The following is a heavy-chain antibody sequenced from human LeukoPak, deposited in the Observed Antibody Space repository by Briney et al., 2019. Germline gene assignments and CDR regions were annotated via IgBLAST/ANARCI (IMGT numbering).Heavy chain of an antibody. CDR3: AVPDSTASGVELPKADNAFDI. CDR2: LYYSGST. J-gene: IGHJ3*02. CDR1: GGSISRSSYY. D-gene: IGHD1-7*01. Sequence: SETLSLTCTVSGGSISRSSYYWGWIRQPPGKGLEWIGSLYYSGSTYYNPSLKSRVTISVDTSKNQFPLKLSSVTAADTAVYYCAVPDSTASGVELPKADNAFDIWGQGTMVTVSS. V-gene: IGHV4-39*01.